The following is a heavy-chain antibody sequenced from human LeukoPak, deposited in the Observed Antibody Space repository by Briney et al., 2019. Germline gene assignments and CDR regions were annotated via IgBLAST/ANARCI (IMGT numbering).Heavy chain of an antibody. D-gene: IGHD3-10*01. V-gene: IGHV1-24*01. CDR3: ATWPKGFGESL. Sequence: GASVKVSCKVSGYTLTELSTHWVRPAPGKGPEWMGGFDPEDGETIYAQKFQGRVTMTEDTSTDTAYMELSSLRSEDTAVYYCATWPKGFGESLWGQGTLVTVSS. CDR1: GYTLTELS. CDR2: FDPEDGET. J-gene: IGHJ4*02.